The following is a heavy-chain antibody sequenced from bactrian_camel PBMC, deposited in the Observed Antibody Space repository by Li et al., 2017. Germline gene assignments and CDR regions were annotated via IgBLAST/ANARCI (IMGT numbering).Heavy chain of an antibody. Sequence: VQLVESGGGSVQAGGSLRLSCEASGFNYRYYCLAWFHMAPGKEREGVAAIGSNGRTNYADSVKGRFTISRDNAKNTVYLQLNSLKSEDTAVYYCVRGWSYFVLEYWGKGTQVTVS. J-gene: IGHJ7*01. CDR2: IGSNGRT. D-gene: IGHD2*01. V-gene: IGHV3S63*01. CDR1: GFNYRYYC.